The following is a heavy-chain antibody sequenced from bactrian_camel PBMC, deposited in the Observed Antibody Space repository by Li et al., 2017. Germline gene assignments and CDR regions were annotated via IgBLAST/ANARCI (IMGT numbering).Heavy chain of an antibody. CDR1: GFTFSNSD. CDR2: TASEGDKP. V-gene: IGHV3S2*01. Sequence: VQLVESGGGLVQPGGSLTLSCTASGFTFSNSDVSWVRQAPRKGLEWVSSTASEGDKPYYAESVKGRFSISRDNARRTVDLHMSSLKSEDTALYYCALDPYSGGVYYTGGGVSGFWGQGTQVTVS. CDR3: ALDPYSGGVYYTGGGVSGF. D-gene: IGHD2*01. J-gene: IGHJ6*01.